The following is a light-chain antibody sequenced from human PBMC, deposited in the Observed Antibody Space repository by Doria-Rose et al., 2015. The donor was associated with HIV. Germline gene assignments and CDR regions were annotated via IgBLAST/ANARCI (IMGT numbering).Light chain of an antibody. CDR2: WAS. CDR3: QQYYDTPS. J-gene: IGKJ3*01. V-gene: IGKV4-1*01. Sequence: TQSPESLGMSLGERATLNCKSNQSLLYTSKNYLAWNQQKPGQPPKLLIYWASTRQSGVPARFSGSGSGTDFTLTISSLEAEDVAVYYRQQYYDTPSFGPGTTVDIK. CDR1: QSLLYTSKNY.